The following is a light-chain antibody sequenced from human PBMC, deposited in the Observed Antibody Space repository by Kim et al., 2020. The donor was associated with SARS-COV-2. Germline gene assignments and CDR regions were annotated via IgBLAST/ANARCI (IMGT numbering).Light chain of an antibody. V-gene: IGKV3-15*01. CDR2: GAS. Sequence: SVSPGERATLSCTASQTVSINFAWYQQKPGQAPRLLIFGASTRATGVPARFSGSGSGTEFILTISSLQSEDSAVYYCQQYDHWPYNFAQGTKLEI. CDR1: QTVSIN. J-gene: IGKJ2*01. CDR3: QQYDHWPYN.